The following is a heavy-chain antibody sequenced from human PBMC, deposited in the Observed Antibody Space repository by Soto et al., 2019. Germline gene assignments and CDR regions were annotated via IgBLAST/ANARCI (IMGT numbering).Heavy chain of an antibody. CDR1: GVSISSSSYY. Sequence: PSETLSLTCAVSGVSISSSSYYSGWIRQPPGKGLEWIGTIYYGGSSYSNPSLKSRVTISLDTSKNQFSLTLTSVTAADTAVYYCARHGSYWGQGTLVTVSS. CDR3: ARHGSY. J-gene: IGHJ4*02. CDR2: IYYGGSS. V-gene: IGHV4-39*01.